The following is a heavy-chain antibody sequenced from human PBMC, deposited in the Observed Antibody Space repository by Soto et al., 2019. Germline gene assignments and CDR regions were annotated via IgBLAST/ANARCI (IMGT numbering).Heavy chain of an antibody. Sequence: GASVKVSCKASGGTFSSYAISWVRQAPGQGLEWMGGIIPIFGTANYAQKFQGRVTITADESTSTAYMELSSLRSEDTAVYYCARGAKTYYDILTGYPRLHYYYYGMDVWGQGTTVTVSS. J-gene: IGHJ6*02. V-gene: IGHV1-69*13. CDR2: IIPIFGTA. CDR3: ARGAKTYYDILTGYPRLHYYYYGMDV. CDR1: GGTFSSYA. D-gene: IGHD3-9*01.